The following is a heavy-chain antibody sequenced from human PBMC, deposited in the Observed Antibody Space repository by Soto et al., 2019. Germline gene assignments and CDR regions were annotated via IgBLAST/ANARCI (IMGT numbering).Heavy chain of an antibody. D-gene: IGHD3-22*01. Sequence: SETLSLTCSVSGGSTSSYYWSWIRQPPGKGLEWIGYIYYSGSTDYSPSLKSRVTISLDTSKNHFSLKLTSVTAADTAVYYCASTYYNASSGPFDYWGQGTLVTVSS. V-gene: IGHV4-59*01. J-gene: IGHJ4*02. CDR3: ASTYYNASSGPFDY. CDR1: GGSTSSYY. CDR2: IYYSGST.